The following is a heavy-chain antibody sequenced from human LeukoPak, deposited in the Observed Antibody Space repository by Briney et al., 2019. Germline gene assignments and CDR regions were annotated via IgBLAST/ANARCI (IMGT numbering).Heavy chain of an antibody. J-gene: IGHJ6*02. CDR3: ARHRAAGGSYYYGADV. Sequence: GASLQISCKGSGYTFRTYWIAWVRQLPGKRLEWMGIINPGDSDTRYSPSFQGQVTISADESTTTAYLQWSSLKASDTAMYYCARHRAAGGSYYYGADVWGQGTTVTVSS. CDR2: INPGDSDT. CDR1: GYTFRTYW. D-gene: IGHD6-13*01. V-gene: IGHV5-51*01.